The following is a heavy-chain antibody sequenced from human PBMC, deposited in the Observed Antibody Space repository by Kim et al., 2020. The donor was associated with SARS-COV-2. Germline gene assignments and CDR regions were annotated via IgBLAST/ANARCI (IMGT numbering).Heavy chain of an antibody. J-gene: IGHJ6*02. CDR3: ARDLGRIAAAGTGAGGGRYYYYGMDV. Sequence: ASVKVSCKASGYTFTSYGISWVRQAPGQGLEWMGWISAYNGNTNYAQKLQGRVTMTTDTSTSTAYMELRSLRSDDTAVYYCARDLGRIAAAGTGAGGGRYYYYGMDVWGQGTTVTVSS. V-gene: IGHV1-18*01. CDR1: GYTFTSYG. CDR2: ISAYNGNT. D-gene: IGHD6-13*01.